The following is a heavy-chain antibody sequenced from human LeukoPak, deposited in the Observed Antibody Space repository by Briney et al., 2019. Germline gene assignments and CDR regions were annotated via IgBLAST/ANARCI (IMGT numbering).Heavy chain of an antibody. Sequence: PSQTLSLTCTVSGGSVSSGNYYWSWIRLCQYPEKGLEWIGYVHHSGDTYSNPSLKRRATVSADPSTNQFSLKLTSVTVADTAVYYCARLLAMYPETDVWGQGTTVTVSS. CDR1: GGSVSSGNYY. D-gene: IGHD2-8*02. V-gene: IGHV4-31*02. J-gene: IGHJ6*02. CDR2: VHHSGDT. CDR3: ARLLAMYPETDV.